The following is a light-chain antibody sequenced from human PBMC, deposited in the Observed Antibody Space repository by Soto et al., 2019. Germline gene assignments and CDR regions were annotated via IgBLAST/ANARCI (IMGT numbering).Light chain of an antibody. J-gene: IGKJ5*01. Sequence: EIVLTQSPGTLSLSPGERATLSCRASQSVSSSYLAWYQQKPGQAPRLLIYGTSGRATGIPDRFSGSGSGIDFTLTISRLEPEDFAVYYCQQYGSSPPVTLGQGTRLEIK. CDR1: QSVSSSY. CDR3: QQYGSSPPVT. V-gene: IGKV3-20*01. CDR2: GTS.